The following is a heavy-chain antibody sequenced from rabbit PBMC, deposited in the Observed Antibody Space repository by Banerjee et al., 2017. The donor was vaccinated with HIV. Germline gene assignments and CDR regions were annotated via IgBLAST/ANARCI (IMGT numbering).Heavy chain of an antibody. CDR1: GIDFSRYG. CDR3: ARSLGWGAGNL. J-gene: IGHJ4*01. V-gene: IGHV1S47*01. CDR2: IYNGDGST. Sequence: QEQLVESGGGLVTLGGSLKLSCKASGIDFSRYGISWVRQAPGKGLEWIAYIYNGDGSTYYANWVNGRFTISRSTSLHTVTLQMTSLTAADTATYFCARSLGWGAGNLWGPGTLVTVS. D-gene: IGHD4-1*01.